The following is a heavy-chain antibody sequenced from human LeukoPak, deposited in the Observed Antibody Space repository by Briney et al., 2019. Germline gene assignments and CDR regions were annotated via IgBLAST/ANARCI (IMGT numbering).Heavy chain of an antibody. J-gene: IGHJ4*02. Sequence: PGGSLRLSCAASGFTFGSYWMHWVRQAPGKGLVWVSRINTDGGSTTYADSVKGRFTISRDNAKNTLYLQMNSLRAEDTAVYYCARSGELSRMTYWGQGTLVTVSS. CDR1: GFTFGSYW. V-gene: IGHV3-74*01. D-gene: IGHD3-10*01. CDR3: ARSGELSRMTY. CDR2: INTDGGST.